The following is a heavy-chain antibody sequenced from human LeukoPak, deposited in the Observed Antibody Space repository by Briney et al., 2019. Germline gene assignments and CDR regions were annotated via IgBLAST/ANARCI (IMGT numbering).Heavy chain of an antibody. D-gene: IGHD3-22*01. Sequence: GGSLRLSCAASGFTFSSYSMNWVRQAPGKGLEWVSSISSSSSYIYYADSVKGRFTISRDNAKNSLYLQMNSLRAEDTAMYYCAREKATMIGAFDIWGQGTMVTVSS. CDR3: AREKATMIGAFDI. V-gene: IGHV3-21*01. CDR2: ISSSSSYI. J-gene: IGHJ3*02. CDR1: GFTFSSYS.